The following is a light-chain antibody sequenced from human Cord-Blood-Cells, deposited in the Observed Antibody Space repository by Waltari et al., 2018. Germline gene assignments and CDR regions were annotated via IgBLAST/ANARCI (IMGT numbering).Light chain of an antibody. CDR2: GMN. Sequence: QSVLTQPPSVSAAPGQKVTISCSGSSSNIGNNYVSWYQQLPGTAPKLLIYGMNKLPSGIPDRFSGSKSGTSATLGITGLQTGDEADYYCGTWDSSLSAGVVFGGGTKLTVL. CDR3: GTWDSSLSAGVV. CDR1: SSNIGNNY. J-gene: IGLJ2*01. V-gene: IGLV1-51*01.